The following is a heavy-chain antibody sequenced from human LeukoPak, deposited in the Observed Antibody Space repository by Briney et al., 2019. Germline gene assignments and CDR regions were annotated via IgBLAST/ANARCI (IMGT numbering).Heavy chain of an antibody. CDR3: ARDEEDGYKDWGL. V-gene: IGHV1-69*04. CDR1: GYTFTGYY. D-gene: IGHD5-24*01. J-gene: IGHJ3*01. Sequence: SVKVSCKASGYTFTGYYMHWVRQAPGQGLEWMGRIIPLYGIPNYAQKFQGRVTITADKSTNTAYMELTSLRSEDTAVYYCARDEEDGYKDWGLWGQGTMVTVS. CDR2: IIPLYGIP.